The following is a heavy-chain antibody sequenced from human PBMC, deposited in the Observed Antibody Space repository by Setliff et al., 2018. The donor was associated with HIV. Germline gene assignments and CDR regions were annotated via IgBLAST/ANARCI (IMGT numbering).Heavy chain of an antibody. D-gene: IGHD3-10*01. J-gene: IGHJ4*02. Sequence: SETLSLTCTVSGGSISSSSYYWVWIRQPPGKGLEWIGTIHYSGSTYYNTSLKSRVTISVDTSKNQFSLKLSSVTAADTAVYYCARDPWVRGVIMAPDYWGQGTLVTVSS. CDR3: ARDPWVRGVIMAPDY. V-gene: IGHV4-39*07. CDR1: GGSISSSSYY. CDR2: IHYSGST.